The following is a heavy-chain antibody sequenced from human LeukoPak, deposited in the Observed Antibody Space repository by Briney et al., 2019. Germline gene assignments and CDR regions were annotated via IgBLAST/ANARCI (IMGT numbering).Heavy chain of an antibody. Sequence: SETLSLTCTVSGGSISSGGYSWSWIRQHPGKGLEWIGYIYYSGSTYYNPSLKSRVTISVDTSKNQFSLKLSSVTAADTAVYYCARKGYDSSGYFSVSDAFDIWGQGTMVTVSS. D-gene: IGHD3-22*01. CDR1: GGSISSGGYS. V-gene: IGHV4-31*03. J-gene: IGHJ3*02. CDR3: ARKGYDSSGYFSVSDAFDI. CDR2: IYYSGST.